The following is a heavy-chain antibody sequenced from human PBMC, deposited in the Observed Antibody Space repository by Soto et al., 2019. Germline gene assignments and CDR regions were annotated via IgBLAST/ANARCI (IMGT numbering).Heavy chain of an antibody. CDR1: GFTFSSYG. CDR3: ARDKGGGATTDFDY. V-gene: IGHV3-33*01. Sequence: QVQLVESGGGVVQPGRSLRLSCAASGFTFSSYGMHWVRQAPGKGLEWVAVIWYDGSNKYYADSVKGRFTISRDNSKNTLYLQMNSLGAEDTAVYYCARDKGGGATTDFDYWGQGTLVTVSS. CDR2: IWYDGSNK. J-gene: IGHJ4*02. D-gene: IGHD3-16*01.